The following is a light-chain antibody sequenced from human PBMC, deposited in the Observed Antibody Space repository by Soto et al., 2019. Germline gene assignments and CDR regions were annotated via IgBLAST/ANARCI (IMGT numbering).Light chain of an antibody. CDR2: GAS. V-gene: IGKV3-15*01. CDR1: QTVRNN. J-gene: IGKJ5*01. CDR3: QQYYNWPPIT. Sequence: EFVLTQSPGTLSLSPGERATLSCRASQTVRNNYLAWYQQKPGQAPRLLIYGASTRATGIPARFSGSGSGTEFTLTISRLQSEDFAVYYCQQYYNWPPITFGQGTRLEIK.